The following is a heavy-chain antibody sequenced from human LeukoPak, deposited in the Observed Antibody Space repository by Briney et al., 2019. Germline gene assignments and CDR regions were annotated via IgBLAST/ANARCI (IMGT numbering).Heavy chain of an antibody. V-gene: IGHV4-61*02. CDR3: ARATMVRGVIKIYFDY. J-gene: IGHJ4*02. Sequence: TLSLTCTVSGGSISSGSYSWSWIRQPAGKRLEWIGRIYTSGSTHYNPSLKSRVTISIDTSRNQFSLKLSSVTAADTAVYYCARATMVRGVIKIYFDYWGQGTLVTVSS. D-gene: IGHD3-10*01. CDR1: GGSISSGSYS. CDR2: IYTSGST.